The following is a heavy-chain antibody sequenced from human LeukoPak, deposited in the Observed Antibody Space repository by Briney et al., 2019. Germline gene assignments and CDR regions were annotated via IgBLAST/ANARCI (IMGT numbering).Heavy chain of an antibody. V-gene: IGHV3-43*02. J-gene: IGHJ4*02. CDR1: GVTLSPYG. CDR3: AKARRSGTHYSDFDF. CDR2: ISGDGGTT. Sequence: GRSLRLSCAASGVTLSPYGMHWVRQAPGKGLEWVSLISGDGGTTSYADSVKGRFTISRDNSENSLNLQMKSLRSEDTALYYCAKARRSGTHYSDFDFWGRGTLVTVSS. D-gene: IGHD1-26*01.